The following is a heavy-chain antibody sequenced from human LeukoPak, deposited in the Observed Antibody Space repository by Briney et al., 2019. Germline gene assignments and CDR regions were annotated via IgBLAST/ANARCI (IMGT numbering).Heavy chain of an antibody. CDR3: ARDRVRWLARATGEGYFDY. CDR1: RYTFTGYY. Sequence: ATVKVSCKASRYTFTGYYMHWVRQAPGQGLEWMGWINPNSGGTNYAQKFQGWVTMTRDTSISTAYMELSRLRSDDTAVYYCARDRVRWLARATGEGYFDYWGQGTLVTVSS. V-gene: IGHV1-2*04. D-gene: IGHD4-23*01. CDR2: INPNSGGT. J-gene: IGHJ4*02.